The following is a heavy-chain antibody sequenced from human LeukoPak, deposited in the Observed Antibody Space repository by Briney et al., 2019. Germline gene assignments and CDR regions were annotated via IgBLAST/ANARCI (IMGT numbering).Heavy chain of an antibody. J-gene: IGHJ4*02. Sequence: SVKVSCKASGGTFSSYAISWVRQAPGQGLEWMGGIIPIFGTANYAQKFQGRVTITADESTSTAYMELSSLRSEDTAVYYCARDKRSIAVAAHFDYWGQGTLVTVSS. CDR3: ARDKRSIAVAAHFDY. CDR2: IIPIFGTA. CDR1: GGTFSSYA. D-gene: IGHD6-19*01. V-gene: IGHV1-69*01.